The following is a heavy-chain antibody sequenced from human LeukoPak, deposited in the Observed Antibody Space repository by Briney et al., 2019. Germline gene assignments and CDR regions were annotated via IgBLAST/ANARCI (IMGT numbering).Heavy chain of an antibody. J-gene: IGHJ6*02. V-gene: IGHV3-30*03. CDR2: ISYDGSNK. Sequence: GRSLRLSCAASGFTFSSYGMHWVRQAPGKGLEWVAVISYDGSNKYYADSVKGRFTISRDNSKNTLYLQMNSLRAEDTAVYYCARVDVGATTNYYYGMDVWGQGTTVTVSS. D-gene: IGHD1-26*01. CDR3: ARVDVGATTNYYYGMDV. CDR1: GFTFSSYG.